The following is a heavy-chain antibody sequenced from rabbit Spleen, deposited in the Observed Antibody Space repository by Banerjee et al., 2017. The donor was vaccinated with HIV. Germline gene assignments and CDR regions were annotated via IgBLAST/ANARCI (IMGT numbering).Heavy chain of an antibody. CDR3: ARDLDDVIGWNFGW. D-gene: IGHD4-1*01. V-gene: IGHV1S45*01. Sequence: QEQLEESGGDLVKPGASLTLTCIASGVSFSGSSYMCWVRQAPGKGLEWIACIDAGSSGFTYFASWAKGRFTISRTSSTTVTLQMTSLTAADTATYFCARDLDDVIGWNFGWWGPGTLVTVS. J-gene: IGHJ4*01. CDR2: IDAGSSGFT. CDR1: GVSFSGSSY.